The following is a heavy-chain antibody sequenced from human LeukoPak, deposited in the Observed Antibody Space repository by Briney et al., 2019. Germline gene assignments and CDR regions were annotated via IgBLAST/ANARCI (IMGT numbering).Heavy chain of an antibody. Sequence: SETLSLTCTVSGGSISSYYWSWIRQPPGKGLEWIGYISDSGNTNYNPSLKSRVTISVDMSKNQFSLKLSSVTAADTAVYYCATLMTTATYWGQGTLVTVSS. J-gene: IGHJ4*02. CDR3: ATLMTTATY. V-gene: IGHV4-59*08. CDR1: GGSISSYY. D-gene: IGHD4-17*01. CDR2: ISDSGNT.